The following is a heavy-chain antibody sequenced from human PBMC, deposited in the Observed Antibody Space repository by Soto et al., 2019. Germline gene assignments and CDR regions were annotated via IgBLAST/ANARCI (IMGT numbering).Heavy chain of an antibody. CDR2: IIPISGTA. D-gene: IGHD2-2*01. Sequence: QVQLVQSGAEVKKPGSSVKVSCKASGGTFSSYAISWVRQAPGQGLEWMGGIIPISGTANYAQKFQGRVTITADESTSTAYMELSSLRSEDTAVYYCARSQGSSTSLEIYYYYYYGMEVWGQGNTVTGSS. J-gene: IGHJ6*02. V-gene: IGHV1-69*01. CDR3: ARSQGSSTSLEIYYYYYYGMEV. CDR1: GGTFSSYA.